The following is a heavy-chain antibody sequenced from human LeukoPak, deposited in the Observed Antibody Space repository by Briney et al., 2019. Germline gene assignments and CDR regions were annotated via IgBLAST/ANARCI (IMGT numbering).Heavy chain of an antibody. V-gene: IGHV3-23*01. J-gene: IGHJ3*02. D-gene: IGHD1-26*01. Sequence: PGGSLRLSCAASGFTFSTYDMSWVRQAPGKGLEWVSAISVSGGGKYYADSVKGRFTISRDNSNNTLYLQMNSLRAEDTAVYYCAKEHSGAYFGAFDIWGQGTMVTVSS. CDR3: AKEHSGAYFGAFDI. CDR1: GFTFSTYD. CDR2: ISVSGGGK.